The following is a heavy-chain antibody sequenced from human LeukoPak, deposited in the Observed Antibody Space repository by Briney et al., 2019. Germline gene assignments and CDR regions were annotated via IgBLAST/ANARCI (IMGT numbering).Heavy chain of an antibody. CDR3: AREGGFYRPLDY. D-gene: IGHD6-25*01. Sequence: SETLPLTCGVSGGTVSSTNWWTWIRQPPRKGLEWIGKVHLDGGTNFNPSLKSRFTMSVDLSKNHVSLKLTSVTAADTAVYYCAREGGFYRPLDYSGQGTLVTVSS. CDR1: GGTVSSTNW. CDR2: VHLDGGT. J-gene: IGHJ4*02. V-gene: IGHV4-4*02.